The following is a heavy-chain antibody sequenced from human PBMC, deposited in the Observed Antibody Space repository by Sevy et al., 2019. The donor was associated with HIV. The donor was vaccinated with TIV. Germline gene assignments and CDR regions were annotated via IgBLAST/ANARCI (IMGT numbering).Heavy chain of an antibody. Sequence: GGSLRLSCAASGFTFSSYNMNWVRQAPGKGLEWVSSISGASNYIYYRDSLKGRFTVSRDNAKNSLYLQMNSLRAEDTAVYYCVREGLGGFSYSLDCWGQGTLVTVSS. CDR3: VREGLGGFSYSLDC. V-gene: IGHV3-21*01. J-gene: IGHJ4*02. CDR1: GFTFSSYN. CDR2: ISGASNYI. D-gene: IGHD5-18*01.